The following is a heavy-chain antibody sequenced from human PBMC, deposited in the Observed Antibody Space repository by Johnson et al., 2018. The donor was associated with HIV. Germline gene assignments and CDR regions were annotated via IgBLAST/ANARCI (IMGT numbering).Heavy chain of an antibody. D-gene: IGHD2-21*02. CDR2: IYDGDAT. J-gene: IGHJ3*02. CDR1: EFTVSSNY. CDR3: ARASDSYCSADCYGDGFQI. Sequence: VQLVESGGKLIQPGGSLRLSCAASEFTVSSNYMSWVRQAPGTGLEWVSIIYDGDATYYADSVKGRFTISRDNAKNTLFLQMNSLRAEDTAVYYCARASDSYCSADCYGDGFQISDQGTKVIVSS. V-gene: IGHV3-53*01.